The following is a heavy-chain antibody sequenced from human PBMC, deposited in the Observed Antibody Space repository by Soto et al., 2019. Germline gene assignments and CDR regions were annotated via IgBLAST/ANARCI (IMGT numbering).Heavy chain of an antibody. J-gene: IGHJ4*02. CDR1: GFSLSTSGVG. Sequence: QITLKESGPTLVKPTQTLTLTCTFSGFSLSTSGVGVGWIRQPPGKALEWLALIYWDDDKRYSPSLKSRLTITKDTSKNQVVLTMTNMDPVDTATYYCALHGNDDYGEPTINYWGPGTLVTVSS. CDR2: IYWDDDK. D-gene: IGHD4-17*01. V-gene: IGHV2-5*02. CDR3: ALHGNDDYGEPTINY.